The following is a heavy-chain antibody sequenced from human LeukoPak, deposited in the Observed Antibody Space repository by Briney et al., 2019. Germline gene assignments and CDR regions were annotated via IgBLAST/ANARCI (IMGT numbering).Heavy chain of an antibody. Sequence: SETLSLTCTVSGDSFSYFYWSWIRQPPGKGLEWIGYIYYSGSTNYNPSLKSRVTISVDTSKNQFSLKLSSVTAADTAVYYCARNHRYCSGGSCYSGDFDYWGQGTLVTVSS. CDR3: ARNHRYCSGGSCYSGDFDY. V-gene: IGHV4-59*01. D-gene: IGHD2-15*01. CDR2: IYYSGST. J-gene: IGHJ4*02. CDR1: GDSFSYFY.